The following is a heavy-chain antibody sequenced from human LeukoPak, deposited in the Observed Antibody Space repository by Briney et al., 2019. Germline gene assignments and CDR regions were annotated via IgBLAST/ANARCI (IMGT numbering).Heavy chain of an antibody. D-gene: IGHD3-3*01. V-gene: IGHV1-69*13. CDR1: GGTFSSYA. J-gene: IGHJ5*02. CDR2: IIPIFGTA. Sequence: SVKVSCKASGGTFSSYAISWVRQAPGQGLEWMGGIIPIFGTANYAQKFQGRVTITADESTSTAYMELSSLRSEDTAVYYCVRATRPYDFWSGYENWFDPWGQGTLVTVSS. CDR3: VRATRPYDFWSGYENWFDP.